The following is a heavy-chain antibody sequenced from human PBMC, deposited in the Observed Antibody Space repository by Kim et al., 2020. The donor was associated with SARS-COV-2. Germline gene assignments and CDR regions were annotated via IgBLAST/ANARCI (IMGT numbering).Heavy chain of an antibody. CDR2: IRSKAYGGTT. D-gene: IGHD5-12*01. J-gene: IGHJ4*02. CDR1: GFTFGDYA. V-gene: IGHV3-49*04. Sequence: GGSLRLSCTASGFTFGDYAMSWVRQAPGKGLEWVGFIRSKAYGGTTEYAASVKGRFTISRDDSKSIAYLQMNSLKTEDTAVYYCNSVDIVARAFDYWGQGTLVTVSS. CDR3: NSVDIVARAFDY.